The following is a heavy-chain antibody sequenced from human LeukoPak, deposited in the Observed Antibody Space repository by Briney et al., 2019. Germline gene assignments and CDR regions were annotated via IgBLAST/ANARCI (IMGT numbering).Heavy chain of an antibody. CDR1: GGSITNGGYY. V-gene: IGHV4-61*02. J-gene: IGHJ4*02. Sequence: SQTLSLTCTVSGGSITNGGYYWSWIRQPAGKGLEWIGRIYTTGNTNYNPSLKGRVTISLDTSKNQFSLKLSSVSAEDTALYYCARERLGGSYYRPVDYWGQGTLVTVSS. CDR2: IYTTGNT. D-gene: IGHD1-26*01. CDR3: ARERLGGSYYRPVDY.